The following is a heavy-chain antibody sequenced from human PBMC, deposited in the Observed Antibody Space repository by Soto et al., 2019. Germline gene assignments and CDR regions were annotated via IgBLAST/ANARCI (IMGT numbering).Heavy chain of an antibody. V-gene: IGHV4-30-2*01. CDR2: INHSGST. D-gene: IGHD5-12*01. J-gene: IGHJ4*02. Sequence: SETLSLTCAVSGGAISSGGYSWSWIRQPPEKGLKWNGYINHSGSTYYNPSLKSRDTISVDRSKNQFSLKLSSVTAADTAVYYCAAGGGLPRYYWGQGILVTVSS. CDR3: AAGGGLPRYY. CDR1: GGAISSGGYS.